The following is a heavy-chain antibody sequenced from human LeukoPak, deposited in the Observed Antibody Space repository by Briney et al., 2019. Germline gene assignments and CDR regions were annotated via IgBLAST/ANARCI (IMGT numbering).Heavy chain of an antibody. CDR3: ARGTYCSGGSCYYYLDN. V-gene: IGHV4-59*12. CDR2: ISYSGST. Sequence: SETLSLTCTVSGGSISSYYWSWIRQPPGKGLEWIGSISYSGSTDYNPSLKSRVTISIDTSKNQFSLKLSSVTAADTAVYYCARGTYCSGGSCYYYLDNWGQGTLVTVSS. CDR1: GGSISSYY. J-gene: IGHJ4*02. D-gene: IGHD2-15*01.